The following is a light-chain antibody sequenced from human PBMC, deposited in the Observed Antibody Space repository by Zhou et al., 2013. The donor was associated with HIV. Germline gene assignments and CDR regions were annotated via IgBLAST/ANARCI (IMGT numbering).Light chain of an antibody. CDR3: QQYSSSFT. J-gene: IGKJ3*01. Sequence: ENVLTQSPGTLSLSPGERATLSCRASQSVSSNYLAWYQQRSGQAPRLLIYGVSARATGIPDRFSGSGSGTDFSLTISRLEPEDFAVYYCQQYSSSFTFGPGTKVDIK. CDR2: GVS. CDR1: QSVSSNY. V-gene: IGKV3-20*01.